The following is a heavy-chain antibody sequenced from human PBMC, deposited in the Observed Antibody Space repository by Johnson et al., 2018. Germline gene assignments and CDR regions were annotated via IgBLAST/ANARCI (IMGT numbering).Heavy chain of an antibody. CDR2: ISPGGCST. D-gene: IGHD2-8*01. V-gene: IGHV1-46*01. J-gene: IGHJ4*02. Sequence: QVQLGECGAAVKKPGASVNISCKTSGYTFTSYYIHWVRQAPGQGLEWIGLISPGGCSTHYAQKFQGRVTLTRGASTSTVYMELSRLRCEDTALYYCARAACTNGVCYFDYWGQGTLVSVSS. CDR1: GYTFTSYY. CDR3: ARAACTNGVCYFDY.